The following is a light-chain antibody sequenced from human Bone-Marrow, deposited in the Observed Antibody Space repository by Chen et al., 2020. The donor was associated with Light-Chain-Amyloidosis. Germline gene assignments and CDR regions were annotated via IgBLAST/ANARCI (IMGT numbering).Light chain of an antibody. CDR1: SSEVGGDNH. V-gene: IGLV2-14*01. CDR3: SSYTITNTLV. Sequence: QSALTQPASVSGSPGQSITISCTGTSSEVGGDNHVSWYQQHPDKAPKLIIYEVTNRPSWVPDRFSGSKSDNAASLTISGLQTEDEAEYFCSSYTITNTLVFGSGTRVTVL. J-gene: IGLJ1*01. CDR2: EVT.